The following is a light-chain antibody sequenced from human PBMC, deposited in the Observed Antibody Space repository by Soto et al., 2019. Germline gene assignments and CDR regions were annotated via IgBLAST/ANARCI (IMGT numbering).Light chain of an antibody. J-gene: IGLJ2*01. CDR1: SSNIGAGYD. Sequence: QSALTQPPSVSGAPGQRVTISCTGSSSNIGAGYDVHWYQQLPGTAPKLLIYGNSNRPSGVPDRFSGSKSGTSASLAITGLQAEDEADYYCQSYDSSLSGLVFCGGTKLTVL. CDR3: QSYDSSLSGLV. V-gene: IGLV1-40*01. CDR2: GNS.